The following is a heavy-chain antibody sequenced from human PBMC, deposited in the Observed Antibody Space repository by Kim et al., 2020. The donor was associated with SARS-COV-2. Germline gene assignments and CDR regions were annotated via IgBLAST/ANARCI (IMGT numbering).Heavy chain of an antibody. J-gene: IGHJ4*02. D-gene: IGHD5-18*01. CDR2: IYYSGST. V-gene: IGHV4-31*03. Sequence: SETLSLTCTVSGGSISSGGYYCSWIRQHPGKGLEWIGYIYYSGSTYYNPSLKSRVTISVAKSKNQFSLKLSSVTAADTAVYDCAREGRGYSYGYSDYFDYWGQGTLVTVSS. CDR1: GGSISSGGYY. CDR3: AREGRGYSYGYSDYFDY.